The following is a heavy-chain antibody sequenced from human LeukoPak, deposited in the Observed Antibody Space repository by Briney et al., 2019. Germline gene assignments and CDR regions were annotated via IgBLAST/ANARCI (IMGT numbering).Heavy chain of an antibody. V-gene: IGHV3-11*04. CDR1: GFSFRDRY. Sequence: GGTLRLSCAATGFSFRDRYMSWIRQAPGKGMEWVAYISPNSDNIHYADSVKGRFTISRDNAKNSLFLQVNSLRAEDTAVYYCVRETGWLFDFWGQGTLVIVSS. J-gene: IGHJ4*02. CDR2: ISPNSDNI. CDR3: VRETGWLFDF. D-gene: IGHD5-12*01.